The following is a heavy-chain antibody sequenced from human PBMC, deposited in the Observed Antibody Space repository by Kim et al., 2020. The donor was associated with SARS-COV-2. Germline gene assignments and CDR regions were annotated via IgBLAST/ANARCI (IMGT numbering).Heavy chain of an antibody. Sequence: GKPYYAAAVQGRFPSSRDTTKNTRYLQMNSLRAEDTAVDYCAKGGRAPGYWGQGTLVTVSS. J-gene: IGHJ4*02. D-gene: IGHD1-26*01. CDR3: AKGGRAPGY. CDR2: GKP. V-gene: IGHV3-23*01.